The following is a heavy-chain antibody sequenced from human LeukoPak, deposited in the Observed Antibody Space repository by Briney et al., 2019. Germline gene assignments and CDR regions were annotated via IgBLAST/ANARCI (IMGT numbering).Heavy chain of an antibody. D-gene: IGHD3-3*01. CDR3: ARDGEWLAWGPNYYYYMDV. J-gene: IGHJ6*03. CDR2: ISAYNGNT. V-gene: IGHV1-18*01. Sequence: ASVKVSCKASGYTFTSYVISGVRQAPGQGLEWMGWISAYNGNTNYAQKLQGRVTMITDTSTSTAYMELRSLRSDDTAVYYCARDGEWLAWGPNYYYYMDVWGKGTTVTVSS. CDR1: GYTFTSYV.